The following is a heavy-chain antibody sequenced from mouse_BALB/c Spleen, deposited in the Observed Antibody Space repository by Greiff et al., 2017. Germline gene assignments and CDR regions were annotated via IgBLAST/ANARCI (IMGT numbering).Heavy chain of an antibody. CDR2: IWGDGST. CDR1: GFSLTGYG. CDR3: ARVMITFHYYAMDY. J-gene: IGHJ4*01. D-gene: IGHD2-4*01. Sequence: VKVVESGPGLVAPSQSLSITCTVSGFSLTGYGVTWVRQPPGKGLEWLGMIWGDGSTDYNSALKSRLSISKDNSKSQVFLKMNRLQSDDTARYYCARVMITFHYYAMDYWGQGTSVTVSS. V-gene: IGHV2-6-7*01.